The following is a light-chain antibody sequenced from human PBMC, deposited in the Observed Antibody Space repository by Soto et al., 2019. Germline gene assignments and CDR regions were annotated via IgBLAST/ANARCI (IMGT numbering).Light chain of an antibody. CDR2: GAS. Sequence: EIVWTQSPGPLSLSPGERATLSCRASQSVSSSYLAWYQQKPGQTPRLLIYGASSRATGIPDRFSGSGSGTDFTLTISSLEPEDFAVYYCQQRSNSITGGQGTRLEIK. CDR1: QSVSSSY. J-gene: IGKJ5*01. V-gene: IGKV3D-20*02. CDR3: QQRSNSIT.